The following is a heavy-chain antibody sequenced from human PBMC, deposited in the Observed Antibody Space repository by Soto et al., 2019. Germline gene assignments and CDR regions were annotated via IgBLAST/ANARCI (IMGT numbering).Heavy chain of an antibody. CDR3: ARLITSVGYYYDSSGYYGAFDI. D-gene: IGHD3-22*01. CDR1: GYSFTSYW. V-gene: IGHV5-51*01. CDR2: IYPGDSDT. J-gene: IGHJ3*02. Sequence: GESLKISCKGSGYSFTSYWIGWVRQMPGKGLEWMGIIYPGDSDTRYSPSFQGQVTISADKSISTAYLQWSSLKASDTAMYYCARLITSVGYYYDSSGYYGAFDIWGQGTMVTVS.